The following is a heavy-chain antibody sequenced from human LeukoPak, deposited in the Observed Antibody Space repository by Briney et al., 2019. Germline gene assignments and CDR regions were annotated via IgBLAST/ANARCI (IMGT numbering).Heavy chain of an antibody. Sequence: GGSLRLSCAASGFTFSSYSMSWVRQAPGKGLEGVSYISSSSSTIYYADSVKGRFTISRDNAKNSLYLQMNSLRAEDTAVYYCARGLYYDSSGYYYGAFDIWGQGTMVTVSS. CDR2: ISSSSSTI. J-gene: IGHJ3*02. V-gene: IGHV3-48*01. D-gene: IGHD3-22*01. CDR1: GFTFSSYS. CDR3: ARGLYYDSSGYYYGAFDI.